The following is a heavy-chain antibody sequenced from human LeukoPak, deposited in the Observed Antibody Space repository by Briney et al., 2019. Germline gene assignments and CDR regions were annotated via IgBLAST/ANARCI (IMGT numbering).Heavy chain of an antibody. CDR3: ARGPRGSSSSGRFDY. V-gene: IGHV3-30-3*01. D-gene: IGHD6-6*01. J-gene: IGHJ4*02. CDR2: ISYDGSNK. CDR1: GFTFSSYA. Sequence: GGSLRLSCAASGFTFSSYAMSWVRQAPGKGLEWVAVISYDGSNKYYADSVKGRFTISRDNSKNTLYLQMNSLRAEDTAVYYCARGPRGSSSSGRFDYWGQGTLVTVSS.